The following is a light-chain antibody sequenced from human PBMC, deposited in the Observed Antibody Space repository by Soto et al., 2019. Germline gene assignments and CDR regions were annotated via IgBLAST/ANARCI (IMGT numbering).Light chain of an antibody. CDR3: QQYNNWPPIT. Sequence: EIVMTQSPATLSVSPGERTTLSCRDSQSVSSNLAWYQQKPGQAPRLLIFGASTRAIGIPARFSGSGSGTEFTLTISSLHSEDFAVYYCQQYNNWPPITFGQGTRLEIK. J-gene: IGKJ5*01. CDR1: QSVSSN. CDR2: GAS. V-gene: IGKV3-15*01.